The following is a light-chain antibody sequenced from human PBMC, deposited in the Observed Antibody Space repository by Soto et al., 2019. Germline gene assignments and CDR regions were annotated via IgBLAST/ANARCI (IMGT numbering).Light chain of an antibody. CDR2: ATS. J-gene: IGKJ2*01. CDR3: QQSFDTPFT. Sequence: DIQMTQSPASLSASVGDRVTTTCRASQSISSFLNWYQQKPGKAPKFLIYATSSVQSDVPSRFSGSGSGTDFTLTINSLQPEDFATYFCQQSFDTPFTFGQGTKLEIK. V-gene: IGKV1-39*01. CDR1: QSISSF.